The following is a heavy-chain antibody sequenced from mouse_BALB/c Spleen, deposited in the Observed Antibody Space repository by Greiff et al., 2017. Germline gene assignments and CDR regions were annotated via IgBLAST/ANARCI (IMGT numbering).Heavy chain of an antibody. J-gene: IGHJ2*01. D-gene: IGHD1-1*01. V-gene: IGHV1-7*01. CDR3: ARDYNGRSFLDY. Sequence: QVQLQQSGAELVKPGASVKMSCKASGYTFTSYWMHWVKQRPGQGLEWIGYINPSTGYTEYNQKFKDKATLTADKSSSTAYMQLSSLTSEDSAVYYCARDYNGRSFLDYWGQGTTLTVSS. CDR1: GYTFTSYW. CDR2: INPSTGYT.